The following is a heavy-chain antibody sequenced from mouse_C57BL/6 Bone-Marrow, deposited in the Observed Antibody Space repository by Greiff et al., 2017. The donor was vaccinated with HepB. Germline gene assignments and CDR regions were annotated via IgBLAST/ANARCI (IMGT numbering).Heavy chain of an antibody. J-gene: IGHJ2*01. D-gene: IGHD2-3*01. CDR2: IYPGDGDT. V-gene: IGHV1-82*01. CDR3: ASWLLRFDY. Sequence: VKLQQSGPELVKPGASVKISCKASGYAFSSSWMNWVKQRPGKGLEWIGRIYPGDGDTNYNGKFKGKATLTADKSSSTAYMQRSSLTSEDSAVYFCASWLLRFDYWGQGTTLTVSS. CDR1: GYAFSSSW.